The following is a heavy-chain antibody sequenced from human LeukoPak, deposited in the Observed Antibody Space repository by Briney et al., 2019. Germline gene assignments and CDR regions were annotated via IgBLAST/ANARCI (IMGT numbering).Heavy chain of an antibody. D-gene: IGHD5-18*01. CDR3: ARAEPSYGDLYYYYYYYMDV. J-gene: IGHJ6*03. CDR2: IYHSGST. V-gene: IGHV4-4*02. CDR1: GDSISSSQW. Sequence: ASETLSLTCAVSGDSISSSQWWSWVRQPPGKGLEWIGEIYHSGSTNYNPSLKSRVTISVDKSKNQFSLKLNSVTAADTAVYYCARAEPSYGDLYYYYYYYMDVWGKGTTVTVSS.